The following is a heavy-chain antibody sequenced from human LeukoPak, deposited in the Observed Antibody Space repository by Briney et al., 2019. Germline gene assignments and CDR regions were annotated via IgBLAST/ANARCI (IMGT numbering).Heavy chain of an antibody. Sequence: GGSLRLSCAASGFTFSSYTMNWVRLAPGKGLEWVSPISSGSGYIQYADSVKGRFTISRDNAENSVFLQMRSLRVDDTALYYCVRGWFDFWGQGTPVTVSS. J-gene: IGHJ5*01. CDR1: GFTFSSYT. CDR2: ISSGSGYI. CDR3: VRGWFDF. V-gene: IGHV3-21*01.